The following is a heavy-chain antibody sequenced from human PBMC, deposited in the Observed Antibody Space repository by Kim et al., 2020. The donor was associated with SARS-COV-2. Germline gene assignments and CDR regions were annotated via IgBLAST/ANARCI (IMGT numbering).Heavy chain of an antibody. CDR3: ARGGTMDIVVVPAAFPLDY. Sequence: SETLSLTCTVSGGSISSGCYYWSWIRQHPGKGLEWIGYIYYSGSTYYNPSLKSRVTISVDTSKNQFSLKLSSVTAADTAVYYCARGGTMDIVVVPAAFPLDYWGQGTLVTVSS. D-gene: IGHD2-2*03. CDR2: IYYSGST. V-gene: IGHV4-31*03. CDR1: GGSISSGCYY. J-gene: IGHJ4*02.